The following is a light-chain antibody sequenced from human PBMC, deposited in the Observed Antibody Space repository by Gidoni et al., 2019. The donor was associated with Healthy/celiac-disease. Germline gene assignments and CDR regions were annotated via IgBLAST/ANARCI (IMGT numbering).Light chain of an antibody. CDR2: DAS. CDR3: QQRSNWPPFT. Sequence: EIVLTQSPATLSLSPGDRATLSCRASQSVSSYLAWDQQKHGQAPRLLIYDASNRATGIPARFSGSGSGTDFTLTISSLEPEDFAVYYCQQRSNWPPFTFGGGTKVEIK. V-gene: IGKV3-11*01. CDR1: QSVSSY. J-gene: IGKJ4*01.